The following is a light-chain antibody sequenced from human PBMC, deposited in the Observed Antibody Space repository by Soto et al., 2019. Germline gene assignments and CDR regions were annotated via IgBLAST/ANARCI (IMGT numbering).Light chain of an antibody. CDR3: QQYGSSRET. CDR1: QIVASTY. J-gene: IGKJ1*01. Sequence: EIVLTQSPGTLSLSPGERATLSCRASQIVASTYLAWYQQKPGQAPRLLIYGASSRATGIPDRFSGSGSGTDFTLTISRLEPEDSAVYYCQQYGSSRETFGQGTKVEIK. V-gene: IGKV3-20*01. CDR2: GAS.